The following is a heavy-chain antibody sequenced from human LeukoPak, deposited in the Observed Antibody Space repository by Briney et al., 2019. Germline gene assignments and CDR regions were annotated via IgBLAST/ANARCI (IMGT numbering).Heavy chain of an antibody. D-gene: IGHD3-3*01. Sequence: GGSLRLSCAASGFTFSSYGMHWVRQAPGKGLEWVAVIWYDGSNKYYADSVKGRFTISRDNSKNTLYLQMNSLRAEDTAVYYCAKDSGYDFWSGYYSNWFDPWGQGTLVTVSS. V-gene: IGHV3-30*02. CDR1: GFTFSSYG. J-gene: IGHJ5*02. CDR3: AKDSGYDFWSGYYSNWFDP. CDR2: IWYDGSNK.